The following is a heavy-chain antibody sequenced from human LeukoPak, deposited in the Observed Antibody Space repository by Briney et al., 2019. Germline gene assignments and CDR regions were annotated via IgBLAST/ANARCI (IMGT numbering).Heavy chain of an antibody. D-gene: IGHD3-10*01. CDR1: GFTFSQYW. CDR2: IKHDGSEKQDGSEK. V-gene: IGHV3-7*01. J-gene: IGHJ6*03. CDR3: ARSGRGVDSFHFYMDV. Sequence: GGSLRLSCAASGFTFSQYWMSWVRQAPGKGLEWVANIKHDGSEKQDGSEKNYVNSVKGRFTISRDNAKNSLYLQMNSLRAEDTAVYYCARSGRGVDSFHFYMDVWGKGTTVTVSS.